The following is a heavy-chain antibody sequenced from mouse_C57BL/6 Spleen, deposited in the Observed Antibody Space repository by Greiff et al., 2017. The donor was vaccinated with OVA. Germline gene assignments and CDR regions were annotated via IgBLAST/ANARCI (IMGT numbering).Heavy chain of an antibody. V-gene: IGHV1-15*01. CDR3: TPYSNYQFAY. J-gene: IGHJ3*01. D-gene: IGHD2-5*01. CDR2: IDPETGGT. CDR1: GYTFTAYE. Sequence: QVQLKASGAELVRPGASVTLSCKASGYTFTAYEMHWVQQTPVHGLEWIGAIDPETGGTAYNQKFKGKAILTADKSSSTAYMELRSLTSEDSAVYYCTPYSNYQFAYWGQGTLVTVSA.